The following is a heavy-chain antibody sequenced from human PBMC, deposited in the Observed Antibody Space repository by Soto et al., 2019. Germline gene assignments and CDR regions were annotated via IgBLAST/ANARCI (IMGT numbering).Heavy chain of an antibody. J-gene: IGHJ2*01. V-gene: IGHV3-33*01. CDR1: GFTFSSYG. Sequence: QVQLVESGGGVVRPGRSLRLSCAASGFTFSSYGMHWVRQAPGKGLEWVAVIWYDGSNKYYADSVKGRFTISRDNSKNTLYLQMNSLRAEDTAVYYCASNKKLGSYGDPPYWYFDLWGRGTLVTVSS. D-gene: IGHD4-17*01. CDR3: ASNKKLGSYGDPPYWYFDL. CDR2: IWYDGSNK.